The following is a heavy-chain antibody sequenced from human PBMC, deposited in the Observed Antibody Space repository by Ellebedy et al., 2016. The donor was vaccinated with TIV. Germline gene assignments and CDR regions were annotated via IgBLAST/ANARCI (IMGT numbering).Heavy chain of an antibody. D-gene: IGHD3-22*01. CDR2: IIPIFGTA. Sequence: GGSLRLSCAVYGGSFSGYYWSWIRQPPGKGLEWMGGIIPIFGTANCAQKFQGRVTITADESTSTAYMELSSLRSEDTAVYYCASRTYYYDSSGYYRSYYGMDVWGQGTTVTVSS. J-gene: IGHJ6*02. V-gene: IGHV1-69*01. CDR1: GGSFSGYY. CDR3: ASRTYYYDSSGYYRSYYGMDV.